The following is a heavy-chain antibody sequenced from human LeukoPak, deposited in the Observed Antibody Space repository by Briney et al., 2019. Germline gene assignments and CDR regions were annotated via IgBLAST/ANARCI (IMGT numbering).Heavy chain of an antibody. V-gene: IGHV3-66*01. D-gene: IGHD6-19*01. CDR1: GFAVSGNS. J-gene: IGHJ4*02. CDR3: ARDSRDSSGWYFDY. Sequence: GGSLRLSCAASGFAVSGNSMSWVRQAPGKGLEWGSVIYDGGSTYDADSVKGRFSISRDSSKNTVYLQMNSLRAEDTAVYYCARDSRDSSGWYFDYWGQGTLVTVSS. CDR2: IYDGGST.